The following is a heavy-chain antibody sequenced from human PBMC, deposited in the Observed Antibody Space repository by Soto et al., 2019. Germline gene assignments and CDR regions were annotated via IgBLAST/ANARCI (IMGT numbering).Heavy chain of an antibody. Sequence: GESLKISCKGSGYSFTSYWIGWVRQMPGKGLEWMGIIYPGDSDTRYSPSFRGQVTISADKSVTTAYLQWNSLKASDTALYYCAIPSGSDTFYDAFHIWGQGTMVTDSS. CDR3: AIPSGSDTFYDAFHI. CDR1: GYSFTSYW. D-gene: IGHD3-10*01. J-gene: IGHJ3*02. V-gene: IGHV5-51*01. CDR2: IYPGDSDT.